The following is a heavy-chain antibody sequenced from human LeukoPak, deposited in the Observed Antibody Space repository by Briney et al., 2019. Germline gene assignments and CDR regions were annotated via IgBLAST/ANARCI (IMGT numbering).Heavy chain of an antibody. CDR2: LNAYNGNT. Sequence: APAKVSCTASVYTFTSYGISWVRQAPAQGLEWMGWLNAYNGNTNPAQKLQGRVTMTTETSPRTAYTELRSLRADDTAVYYCARDLSIAAAGIGAYWGQGTLVTVSS. V-gene: IGHV1-18*04. J-gene: IGHJ4*02. CDR3: ARDLSIAAAGIGAY. D-gene: IGHD6-13*01. CDR1: VYTFTSYG.